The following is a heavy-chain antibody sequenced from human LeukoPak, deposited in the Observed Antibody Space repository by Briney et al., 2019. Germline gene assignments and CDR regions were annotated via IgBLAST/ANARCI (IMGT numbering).Heavy chain of an antibody. CDR3: AKDSFSPRRQTSYPWPDY. V-gene: IGHV3-64*01. Sequence: GGSLRLSCAPSEFTFISYPRHWFPQAPGRGLEYVSPISSNGGSTYYANSVKGRFTISRDNSKNTLYLQMGSLRAEDMAVYYCAKDSFSPRRQTSYPWPDYWGQGTLVTVSS. CDR1: EFTFISYP. D-gene: IGHD2-2*01. J-gene: IGHJ4*02. CDR2: ISSNGGST.